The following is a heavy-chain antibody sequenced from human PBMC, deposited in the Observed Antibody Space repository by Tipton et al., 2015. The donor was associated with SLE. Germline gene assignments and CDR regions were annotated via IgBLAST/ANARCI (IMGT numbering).Heavy chain of an antibody. D-gene: IGHD6-19*01. J-gene: IGHJ3*02. Sequence: TLSLTCAVYGGSFSSHYWSWIRQPPGKGLEWIGYIYYSGSTNYNPSLKSRVTISVDTSKNQFSLKLSSVTAADTAVYYCARDQAVAGRGAFDIWGQGTMVTVSS. CDR1: GGSFSSHY. V-gene: IGHV4-59*11. CDR3: ARDQAVAGRGAFDI. CDR2: IYYSGST.